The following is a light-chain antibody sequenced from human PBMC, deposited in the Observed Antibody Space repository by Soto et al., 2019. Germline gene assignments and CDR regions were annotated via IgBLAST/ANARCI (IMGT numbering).Light chain of an antibody. Sequence: DIQMTQSPSTLSASVGDRATITCRASQSISTWLAWYQQKPGKAPKLLIYKASSLESGVPSRFSGSGSWTESTLTISSLQPDDFATYYYQQYNTYPLTFGGGTTVEIK. CDR3: QQYNTYPLT. CDR2: KAS. CDR1: QSISTW. V-gene: IGKV1-5*03. J-gene: IGKJ4*01.